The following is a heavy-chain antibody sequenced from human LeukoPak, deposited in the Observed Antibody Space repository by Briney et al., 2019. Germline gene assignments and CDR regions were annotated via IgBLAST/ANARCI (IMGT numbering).Heavy chain of an antibody. Sequence: PGGSLRLSCAASGFTFSSHWMSWGPRAPGKGLEWVANIKQEGSEKSYVHCVKGRLTISRDNAKNSLYLQMHSLRGEDTAVYYCARAIRCHSGGSRYFDYGGQGTLVTVSS. CDR1: GFTFSSHW. V-gene: IGHV3-7*05. J-gene: IGHJ4*02. CDR2: IKQEGSEK. CDR3: ARAIRCHSGGSRYFDY. D-gene: IGHD2-15*01.